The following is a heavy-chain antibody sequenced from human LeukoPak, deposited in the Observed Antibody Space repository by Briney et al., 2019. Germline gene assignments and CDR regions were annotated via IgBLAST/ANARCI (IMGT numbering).Heavy chain of an antibody. D-gene: IGHD4-17*01. CDR3: ARDQYGDYFDY. J-gene: IGHJ4*02. CDR2: TYYRSKWYN. V-gene: IGHV6-1*01. Sequence: QTLSLTPAISGDSVSRNSAGWSWIRHSPSRGLGWLGRTYYRSKWYNDYAVSVKSRITINPDTSKNQLSLQLNSVTPEDTAVYYRARDQYGDYFDYWGQGTLVTVSS. CDR1: GDSVSRNSAG.